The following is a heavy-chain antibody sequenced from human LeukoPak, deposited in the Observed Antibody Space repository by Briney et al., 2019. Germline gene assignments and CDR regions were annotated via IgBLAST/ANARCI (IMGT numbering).Heavy chain of an antibody. J-gene: IGHJ4*02. D-gene: IGHD2-21*02. CDR2: INHCGST. CDR1: GGSFSGYY. Sequence: SETLSLTCAVYGGSFSGYYWSWIRQPPGKGLEWMGEINHCGSTNYNPSLKRRVNISVDTSKNQFSLKLSSVTAADTAVYYCARGSTLAYCGGDCYPGLDYWGQGTLVTVSS. CDR3: ARGSTLAYCGGDCYPGLDY. V-gene: IGHV4-34*01.